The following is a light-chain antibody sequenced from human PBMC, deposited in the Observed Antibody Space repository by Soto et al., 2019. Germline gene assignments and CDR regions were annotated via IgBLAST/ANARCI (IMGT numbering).Light chain of an antibody. J-gene: IGKJ2*01. CDR1: QSVSNN. V-gene: IGKV3-15*01. CDR3: QQYNNWPPMYT. CDR2: GSS. Sequence: EIVMTQSPATLSVSPGEGVTLSCRASQSVSNNLAWYQQKPGQAPRLLIYGSSTRATDIPARFSGSGSGTEFTLPISSLQSEDFALYFCQQYNNWPPMYTFGQGTKVDIK.